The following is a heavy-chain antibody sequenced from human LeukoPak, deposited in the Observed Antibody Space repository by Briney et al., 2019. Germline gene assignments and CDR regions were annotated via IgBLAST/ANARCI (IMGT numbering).Heavy chain of an antibody. V-gene: IGHV3-21*01. D-gene: IGHD3-22*01. CDR1: GFTFSSYS. Sequence: SGASLRLSCAASGFTFSSYSMNWVWHAGGKGLEWVSSISSSSSYIYYADSVKGRFTISRDNAKNSLYLQMNSLRAEDTAVYYCARNYYYDSSGYYPPHDYWGQGTLVTVSS. CDR3: ARNYYYDSSGYYPPHDY. J-gene: IGHJ4*02. CDR2: ISSSSSYI.